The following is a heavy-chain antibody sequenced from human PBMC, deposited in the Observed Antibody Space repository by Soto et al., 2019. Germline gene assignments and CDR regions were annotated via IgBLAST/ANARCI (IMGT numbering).Heavy chain of an antibody. D-gene: IGHD3-16*01. J-gene: IGHJ4*01. CDR2: INPDGSVG. CDR3: AGWGGHDFKC. Sequence: WGSLRLSCIGSGFTFRTYWMNWVRQAPGMGLEWVANINPDGSVGTYVDSVKGRFTTSRDNAQNSLYLQMNSLRADDTAVYFCAGWGGHDFKCWGDEITVNVSP. V-gene: IGHV3-7*03. CDR1: GFTFRTYW.